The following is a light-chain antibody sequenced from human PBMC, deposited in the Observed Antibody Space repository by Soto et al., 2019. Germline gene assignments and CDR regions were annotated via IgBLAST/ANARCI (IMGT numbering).Light chain of an antibody. J-gene: IGKJ4*01. CDR2: GAS. CDR1: QSVSSN. CDR3: QQYTIWPLT. Sequence: RLGPGVLSKSPGERASLSWRASQSVSSNLAWYQQKPGQAPRLLIYGASTRATGIPARFSGSGSGTEFTLTISSLQSEDFTVYYCQQYTIWPLTFAGGAKV. V-gene: IGKV3-15*01.